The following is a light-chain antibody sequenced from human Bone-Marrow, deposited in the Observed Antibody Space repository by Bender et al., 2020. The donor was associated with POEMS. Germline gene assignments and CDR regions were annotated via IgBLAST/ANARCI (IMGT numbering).Light chain of an antibody. V-gene: IGLV2-8*01. CDR2: EVT. CDR3: CSYADRDTLV. J-gene: IGLJ1*01. Sequence: QSALTQPPSASGSPGQSVTISCTGSRSDVGGYNYVSWYQQHPGKAPKLIVYEVTTRPSGVSERFSGSKSGNTASLTISGLQAEDEADYYCCSYADRDTLVFGTGTKVTVL. CDR1: RSDVGGYNY.